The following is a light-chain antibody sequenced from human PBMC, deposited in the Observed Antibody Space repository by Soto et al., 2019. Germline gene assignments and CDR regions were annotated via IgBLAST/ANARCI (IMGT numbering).Light chain of an antibody. CDR3: QQSTNWPLT. CDR1: QSVSSY. Sequence: ETVLTQSPATLSLSPGERVTLSCRASQSVSSYLAWYQQKPGQAPRLLIYDASNRATGIPARFSGSGSGTDFTLTISSLEPEDFAVYYCQQSTNWPLTFGGGTKVEIK. CDR2: DAS. V-gene: IGKV3-11*01. J-gene: IGKJ4*01.